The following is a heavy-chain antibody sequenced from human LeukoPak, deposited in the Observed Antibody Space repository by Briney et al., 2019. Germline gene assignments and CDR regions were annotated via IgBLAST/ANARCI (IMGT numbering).Heavy chain of an antibody. J-gene: IGHJ4*02. D-gene: IGHD1-7*01. Sequence: PGESLRLSCAASGFTFSSYAMSWVRQAPGKGPEWVSGISGSGGSTFFADSVKGRFTISRDNSKNTLFLQMNSLRAEDTAVYYCARTKGIGAPPQYFLDYWGQGTLVTVSS. CDR3: ARTKGIGAPPQYFLDY. CDR2: ISGSGGST. CDR1: GFTFSSYA. V-gene: IGHV3-23*01.